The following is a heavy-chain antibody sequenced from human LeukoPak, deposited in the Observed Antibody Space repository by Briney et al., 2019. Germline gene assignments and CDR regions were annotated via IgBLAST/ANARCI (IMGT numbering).Heavy chain of an antibody. D-gene: IGHD3-3*01. CDR1: GFIVSSNY. J-gene: IGHJ4*02. Sequence: GGSLRLSCAASGFIVSSNYMSWVRQAPGKGLEWVASIKHDGSEKYYVDSVRGRFTISRDDTKNSLYLQMSSLRAEDTAVYYCATDRGWRTSGYYLYYFEYWGQGTLVTFSS. V-gene: IGHV3-7*01. CDR2: IKHDGSEK. CDR3: ATDRGWRTSGYYLYYFEY.